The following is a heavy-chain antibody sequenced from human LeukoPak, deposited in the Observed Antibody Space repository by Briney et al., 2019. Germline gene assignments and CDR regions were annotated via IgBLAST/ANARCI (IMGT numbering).Heavy chain of an antibody. D-gene: IGHD6-19*01. V-gene: IGHV3-53*04. J-gene: IGHJ4*02. CDR3: ARGGTPGYSSGRIDY. CDR1: GFTVSSNY. Sequence: GGSLRLSCVASGFTVSSNYMSWVRQAPGKGLEWVSVIYSAGNTYYADSVKGRFTISRHNSENTLYLHMNSLRVEDTAVYFCARGGTPGYSSGRIDYWGQGILVTVSS. CDR2: IYSAGNT.